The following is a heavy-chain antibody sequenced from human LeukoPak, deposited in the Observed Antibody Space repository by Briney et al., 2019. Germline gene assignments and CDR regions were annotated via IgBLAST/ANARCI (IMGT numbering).Heavy chain of an antibody. CDR3: ARDEWRQQLVRSHPMDV. J-gene: IGHJ6*02. CDR2: ISSSSSTI. Sequence: GGSLRLSCTASGFTFSSYSMNWVRQAPGKGLEWVSYISSSSSTIYYADSVKGRFTISRDNAKNSLYLQMNSLRDEDTAVYYCARDEWRQQLVRSHPMDVWGQGTTVTVSS. V-gene: IGHV3-48*02. CDR1: GFTFSSYS. D-gene: IGHD6-13*01.